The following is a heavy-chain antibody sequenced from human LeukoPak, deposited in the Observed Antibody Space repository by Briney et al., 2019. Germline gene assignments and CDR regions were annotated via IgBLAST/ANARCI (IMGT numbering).Heavy chain of an antibody. J-gene: IGHJ4*02. CDR1: GFTVSSNY. V-gene: IGHV3-53*01. CDR3: ARVFYGGNFDY. Sequence: PGGSLRLSCAASGFTVSSNYMSWVRQAPGKGLEWVSVIYSGGSTYYADSVKGRFTISRDNSKNTLYLQMNSLRAEDTAVYYCARVFYGGNFDYWGQGTLVTVSS. CDR2: IYSGGST. D-gene: IGHD4-23*01.